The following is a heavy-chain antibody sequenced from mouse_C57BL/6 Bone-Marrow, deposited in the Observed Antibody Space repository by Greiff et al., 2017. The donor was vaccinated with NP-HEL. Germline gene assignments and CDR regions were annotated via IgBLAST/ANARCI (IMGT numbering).Heavy chain of an antibody. CDR1: GFTFSDYG. Sequence: EVKLMESGGGLVKPGGSLKLSCAASGFTFSDYGMHWVRQAPEKGLEWVAYISSGSSTIYYADTVKGRFTISRDNAKNTLFLQMTSLRSEDTAMYYCARRPSPSYYAMDYWGQGTSVTVSS. CDR3: ARRPSPSYYAMDY. CDR2: ISSGSSTI. D-gene: IGHD2-10*02. J-gene: IGHJ4*01. V-gene: IGHV5-17*01.